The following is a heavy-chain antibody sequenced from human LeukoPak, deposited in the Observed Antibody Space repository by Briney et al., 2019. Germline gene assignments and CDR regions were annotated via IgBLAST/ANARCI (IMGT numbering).Heavy chain of an antibody. D-gene: IGHD3-10*01. CDR3: AREDYFGSGSYSSEYFHH. V-gene: IGHV3-7*01. CDR2: IKEDGSDK. Sequence: GGSLRLSCAASGFTFSSYWMSWVRQAPGKGLEWVANIKEDGSDKYYVDSVKGRFTISRDNAKNSLYLQMNSLRAEDTAVYYCAREDYFGSGSYSSEYFHHWGQGTLVTVSS. J-gene: IGHJ1*01. CDR1: GFTFSSYW.